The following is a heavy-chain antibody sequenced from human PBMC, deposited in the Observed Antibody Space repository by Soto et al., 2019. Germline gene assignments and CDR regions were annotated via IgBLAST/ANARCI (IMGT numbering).Heavy chain of an antibody. D-gene: IGHD6-19*01. V-gene: IGHV1-18*01. J-gene: IGHJ3*02. Sequence: QVQLVQSGAEVKKPGASVKVSCKASGYTFTSYGISWVRQAPGQGLEWMGWISAYNGNTNHSQKLQGRVTMTTDTSTRPAYMEVRSLRCDETALYYCARDAQPGYRSGLAFDIWGQGTMVTVSS. CDR1: GYTFTSYG. CDR2: ISAYNGNT. CDR3: ARDAQPGYRSGLAFDI.